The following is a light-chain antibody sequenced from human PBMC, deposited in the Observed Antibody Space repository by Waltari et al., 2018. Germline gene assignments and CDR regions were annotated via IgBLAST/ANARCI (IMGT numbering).Light chain of an antibody. J-gene: IGLJ2*01. CDR2: DKD. V-gene: IGLV3-19*01. CDR3: NSRDTRVNHFVV. CDR1: HLTGNF. Sequence: SSQLPSDPAVSVPLVQTVWTESRADHLTGNFVHWYQQQPGPAPMLVIYDKDNRPSGIPDRFSGSRSGTIASLTITGAQAEDEADYYCNSRDTRVNHFVVFGGGTKLTVL.